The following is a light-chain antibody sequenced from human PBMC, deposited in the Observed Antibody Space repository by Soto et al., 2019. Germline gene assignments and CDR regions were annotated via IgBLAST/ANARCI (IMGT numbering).Light chain of an antibody. CDR2: GNS. CDR1: SSNIGAGYD. V-gene: IGLV1-40*01. Sequence: QSVLTQPRSVSGAPGQRVTISCTGSSSNIGAGYDVHWYQQLPGTAPKLLIYGNSNRPSGVPDRFSGSKSGTSASLAITGLQAEDEADYYCQSYDSSLSVFFVFGTGTKLTVL. CDR3: QSYDSSLSVFFV. J-gene: IGLJ1*01.